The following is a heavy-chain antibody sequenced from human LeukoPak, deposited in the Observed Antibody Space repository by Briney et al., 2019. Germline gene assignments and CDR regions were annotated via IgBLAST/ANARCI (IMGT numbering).Heavy chain of an antibody. V-gene: IGHV3-21*01. Sequence: GGSLRLSCAASGFTFSSYSMNWVRQAPGKGLEWVSSISSSSSYIYYADSVKGRFTISRDNAKNSLYLQMNSLRAEDTAVYYCARAIPSGSYWFDYWGQGTLVTVSS. J-gene: IGHJ4*02. CDR2: ISSSSSYI. CDR1: GFTFSSYS. CDR3: ARAIPSGSYWFDY. D-gene: IGHD3-10*01.